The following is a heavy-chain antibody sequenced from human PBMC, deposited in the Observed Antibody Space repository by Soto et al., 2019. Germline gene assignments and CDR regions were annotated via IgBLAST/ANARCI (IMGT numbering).Heavy chain of an antibody. Sequence: SETLSLTCTVSGGSISSGGYYWSWIRQHPGKGREWIGYIYYSGNTNYNPSLKSRITISVDTSKNQFNLKLSSVTATDTAEYYCARHQQQLVPFDYWGQGTLVTVSS. CDR2: IYYSGNT. J-gene: IGHJ4*02. CDR3: ARHQQQLVPFDY. D-gene: IGHD6-13*01. V-gene: IGHV4-31*03. CDR1: GGSISSGGYY.